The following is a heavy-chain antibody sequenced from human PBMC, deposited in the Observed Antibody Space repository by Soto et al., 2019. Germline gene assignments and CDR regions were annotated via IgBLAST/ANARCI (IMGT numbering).Heavy chain of an antibody. Sequence: EVQVVESGGGLVQPGRSLRLSCTASGYTFSDYAVSWFRQAPGKGLEWVGFVRSKAYGGTTEYAASVEGRFTVSRDDSNTIAYLQMNRLKTEDTAVYYCTRGKESYPDYWGQGTLVTVSS. V-gene: IGHV3-49*03. D-gene: IGHD1-26*01. J-gene: IGHJ4*02. CDR1: GYTFSDYA. CDR2: VRSKAYGGTT. CDR3: TRGKESYPDY.